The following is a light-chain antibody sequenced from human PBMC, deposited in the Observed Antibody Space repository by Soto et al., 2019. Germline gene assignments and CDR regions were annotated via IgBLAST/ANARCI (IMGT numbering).Light chain of an antibody. CDR2: DAS. V-gene: IGKV1-5*01. CDR1: QDISNY. Sequence: DIQMTQSPSTLSGSVGDRVTITCQASQDISNYLNWYQQKPGKAPKLLIYDASSLESGVPSRFSGSGSGTEFTLTISSLQPDDFATYYCQQYNSYSAWTFGQGTKVDIK. CDR3: QQYNSYSAWT. J-gene: IGKJ1*01.